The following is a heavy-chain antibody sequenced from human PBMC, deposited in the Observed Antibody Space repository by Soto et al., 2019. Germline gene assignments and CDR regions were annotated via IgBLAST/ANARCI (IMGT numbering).Heavy chain of an antibody. D-gene: IGHD5-12*01. Sequence: SETLSLTCAVSGGSISSGGYSWSWIRQPPGKGLEWIGYIYHSGSTYYNPSLKSRVTISVDRSKNQLSLKLSSVTAADTAVYYCARETDTGYSGYGYFDYWGQGTLVTVSS. J-gene: IGHJ4*02. CDR2: IYHSGST. CDR1: GGSISSGGYS. V-gene: IGHV4-30-2*01. CDR3: ARETDTGYSGYGYFDY.